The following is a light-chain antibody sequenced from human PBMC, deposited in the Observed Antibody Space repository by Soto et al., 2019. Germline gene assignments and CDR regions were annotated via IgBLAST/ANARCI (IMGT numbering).Light chain of an antibody. CDR3: QQYGSSPLT. CDR1: QTVRSSY. Sequence: EIVLTESPGTLPLYQGETATLSCRASQTVRSSYLAWYQQKPGQAPRLLIYGASIRATGIPDRFSGSGSGTDFTLTISRLEPEDFAVYYCQQYGSSPLTFGGGTKVDI. CDR2: GAS. J-gene: IGKJ4*01. V-gene: IGKV3-20*01.